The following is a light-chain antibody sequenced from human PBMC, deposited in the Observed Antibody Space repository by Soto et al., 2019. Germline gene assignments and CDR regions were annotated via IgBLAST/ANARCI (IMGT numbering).Light chain of an antibody. CDR2: EVS. V-gene: IGLV2-14*01. CDR3: SSYTSSSTLV. J-gene: IGLJ2*01. CDR1: DVGGYNY. Sequence: QPVLTQPASVSGSPGQSITISCSDVGGYNYVSWYQQHPGKAPKLMIYEVSNRPSGVSNRFSGSMSGNTASLTISGLQAEDEADYYCSSYTSSSTLVFGGGTKLTVL.